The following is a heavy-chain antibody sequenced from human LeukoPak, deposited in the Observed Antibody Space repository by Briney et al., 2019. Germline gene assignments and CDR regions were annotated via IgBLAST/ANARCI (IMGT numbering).Heavy chain of an antibody. J-gene: IGHJ6*02. D-gene: IGHD4-17*01. CDR1: GGSVSSGSYY. CDR3: ARGDSYGDYAYYYYYGMDV. CDR2: IYYSGST. Sequence: KPSETLSLTCTVSGGSVSSGSYYWSWIRQPPGKGLEWIGYIYYSGSTNYNPSLKSRVTISEDTSKNQFSLKLSSVTAADTAAYYCARGDSYGDYAYYYYYGMDVWGQGTTVTVSS. V-gene: IGHV4-61*01.